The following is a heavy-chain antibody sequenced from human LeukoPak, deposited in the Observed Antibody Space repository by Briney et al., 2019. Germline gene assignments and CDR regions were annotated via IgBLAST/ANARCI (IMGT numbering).Heavy chain of an antibody. Sequence: SETLSLTCTVSGGSISSYYWSWIRRPPGKGLEWIGYIYYSGSTNYNPSLKSRVTISVDTSKNQFSLKLSSVTAADTAVYYCARGYSGSYYHYYYYMDVWGKGTTVTVSS. J-gene: IGHJ6*03. CDR2: IYYSGST. CDR3: ARGYSGSYYHYYYYMDV. CDR1: GGSISSYY. D-gene: IGHD1-26*01. V-gene: IGHV4-59*01.